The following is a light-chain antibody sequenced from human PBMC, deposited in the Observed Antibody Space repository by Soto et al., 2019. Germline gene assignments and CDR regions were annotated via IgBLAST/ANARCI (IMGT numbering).Light chain of an antibody. Sequence: DVQMTQSPSTLSASVGDRVTITCRASQSVDRWLAWFQQKPGKAPKLLIYLASSLEVAVPSRFSGSGSGTEFTLTISSLQPDDFASYYCQHYFAYSWTFGQGTKVELK. CDR3: QHYFAYSWT. CDR2: LAS. J-gene: IGKJ1*01. V-gene: IGKV1-5*03. CDR1: QSVDRW.